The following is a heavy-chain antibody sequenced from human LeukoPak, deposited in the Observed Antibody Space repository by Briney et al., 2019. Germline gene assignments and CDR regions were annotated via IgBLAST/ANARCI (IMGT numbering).Heavy chain of an antibody. CDR2: ISVSGII. CDR1: AFSPNTYS. CDR3: ATAPRGASDYTDV. J-gene: IGHJ6*03. D-gene: IGHD1-26*01. V-gene: IGHV3-48*01. Sequence: GGSLRLSCAASAFSPNTYSMNWVRQTPGKGLEWLSHISVSGIIHYAESVKGRFSISRDNGRNSVSLQMNRLRVGDTGVYFCATAPRGASDYTDVWGRGTTVSVSS.